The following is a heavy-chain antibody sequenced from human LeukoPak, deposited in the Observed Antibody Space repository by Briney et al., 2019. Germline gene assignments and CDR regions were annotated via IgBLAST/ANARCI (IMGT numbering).Heavy chain of an antibody. CDR1: GASISPYY. D-gene: IGHD6-19*01. V-gene: IGHV4-4*07. CDR2: IYTSGST. CDR3: AKDVMSGWTGYDAFDI. J-gene: IGHJ3*02. Sequence: PSETLSLTCTVSGASISPYYWSWIRQPAGKGLEWIGHIYTSGSTNYNPSLKSRVTMSLDTSKSQLSLKLNSVTAADTAVYYCAKDVMSGWTGYDAFDIWGQGTMVTVSS.